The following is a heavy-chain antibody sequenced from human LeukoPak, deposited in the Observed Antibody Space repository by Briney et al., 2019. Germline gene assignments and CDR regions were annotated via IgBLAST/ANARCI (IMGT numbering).Heavy chain of an antibody. CDR3: AKSLWSGLGYYYYGMDV. V-gene: IGHV3-23*01. J-gene: IGHJ6*02. CDR1: GFTFSSYA. D-gene: IGHD3-3*01. Sequence: PGASLRLSCAASGFTFSSYAMSWVRQAPGKGLEWVSAISGSGGSTYYADSVKGRFTISRDNSKNTLYLQMSSLRAEDTAVYYCAKSLWSGLGYYYYGMDVWGQGTTVTVSS. CDR2: ISGSGGST.